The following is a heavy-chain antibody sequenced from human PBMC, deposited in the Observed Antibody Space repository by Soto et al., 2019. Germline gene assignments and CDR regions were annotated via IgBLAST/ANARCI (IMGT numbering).Heavy chain of an antibody. CDR2: IVVGSGNT. CDR1: GFTFTSSA. D-gene: IGHD3-3*01. V-gene: IGHV1-58*02. CDR3: ARGPPSRSFFGVENYSYGMDV. J-gene: IGHJ6*02. Sequence: ASVKVSCKASGFTFTSSAMQWVRQARGQRLEWIGWIVVGSGNTNYAQKFQERVTITRDMSTSTAYMELSSLRSEDTAVYYCARGPPSRSFFGVENYSYGMDVWGQGTAVTVSS.